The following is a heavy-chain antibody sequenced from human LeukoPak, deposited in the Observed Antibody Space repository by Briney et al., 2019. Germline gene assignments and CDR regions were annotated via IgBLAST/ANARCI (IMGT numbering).Heavy chain of an antibody. CDR1: GFTFSSYG. V-gene: IGHV3-30*18. CDR2: ISYDGSNK. J-gene: IGHJ3*02. Sequence: QPGGSLRLSCAASGFTFSSYGMHWVRQAPGKGLEWVAVISYDGSNKYYADSVKGRFTISRDNSKNTLYLQMNSLRAEDTAVYYCAKDSSGDAFDIWGQGTTVTVSS. CDR3: AKDSSGDAFDI. D-gene: IGHD5-12*01.